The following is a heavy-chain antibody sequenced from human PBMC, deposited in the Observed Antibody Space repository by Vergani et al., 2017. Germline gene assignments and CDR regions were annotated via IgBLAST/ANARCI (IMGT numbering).Heavy chain of an antibody. CDR2: IYNSGNG. CDR1: GDSINSRSYY. D-gene: IGHD3-16*01. CDR3: ASGKYYSDSTSHFRGRYFDV. J-gene: IGHJ2*01. Sequence: QMQLQESGPGLVKASETLSLTCTVSGDSINSRSYYWGWIRQPPGKGLEWIGSIYNSGNGDSSSSLESRVTISADTSKNQFSLRLTSVTAAATAVYYCASGKYYSDSTSHFRGRYFDVWGRGALVTVPS. V-gene: IGHV4-39*01.